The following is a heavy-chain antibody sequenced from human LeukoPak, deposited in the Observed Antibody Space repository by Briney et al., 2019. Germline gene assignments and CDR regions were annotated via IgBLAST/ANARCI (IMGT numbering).Heavy chain of an antibody. CDR3: ARVVGKYYFDY. CDR2: SYYSGRS. Sequence: SQTLSLTCTVSGGSISSCGYYWSWMRQHPGKGLEWVGYSYYSGRSYYNSALKSRVTISVNTSKKQFSLKLSSVTAADMAVYYCARVVGKYYFDYWGQGTLVTVSS. J-gene: IGHJ4*02. D-gene: IGHD2-15*01. V-gene: IGHV4-31*03. CDR1: GGSISSCGYY.